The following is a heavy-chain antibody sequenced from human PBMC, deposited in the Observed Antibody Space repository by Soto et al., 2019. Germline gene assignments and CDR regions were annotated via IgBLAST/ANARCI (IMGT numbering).Heavy chain of an antibody. CDR2: IYPGDSDT. CDR1: GYSFTSYW. V-gene: IGHV5-51*01. Sequence: PGESLKISCKGSGYSFTSYWIGWVRQMPGKGLEWMGIIYPGDSDTRYSPSFQGQVTISADKSISTAYLQWSSLKASDTAMYYCARSLYSSSWYPHQVCDYWGQGTLVTVSS. D-gene: IGHD6-13*01. J-gene: IGHJ4*02. CDR3: ARSLYSSSWYPHQVCDY.